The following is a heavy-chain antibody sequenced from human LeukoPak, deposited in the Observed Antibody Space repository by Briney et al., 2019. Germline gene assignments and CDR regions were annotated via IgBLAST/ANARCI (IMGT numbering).Heavy chain of an antibody. CDR1: GYTFTSFD. CDR3: ARVQGIRFFDY. Sequence: GASVKVSCKASGYTFTSFDFTWVRQAPGQGLEWMGWMNPHSGDTVYAQKFQGRVTMTSTASISTAYMELSSLKFEDTAMYYCARVQGIRFFDYWGQGTLVTVSS. D-gene: IGHD2-15*01. V-gene: IGHV1-8*01. CDR2: MNPHSGDT. J-gene: IGHJ4*02.